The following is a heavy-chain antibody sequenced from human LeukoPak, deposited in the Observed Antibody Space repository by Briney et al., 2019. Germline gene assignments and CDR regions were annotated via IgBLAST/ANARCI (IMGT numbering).Heavy chain of an antibody. D-gene: IGHD4-11*01. J-gene: IGHJ4*02. CDR3: ARVRVTTERDSDY. CDR1: GFTFSSYA. Sequence: GGSLRLSCAASGFTFSSYAMHWVRQAPGKGLEWVAVISYDGSNKYYADSVKGRFTISRDNSKNTLYLQMNSLGAEDTAVYYCARVRVTTERDSDYWGQGTLVTVSS. CDR2: ISYDGSNK. V-gene: IGHV3-30-3*01.